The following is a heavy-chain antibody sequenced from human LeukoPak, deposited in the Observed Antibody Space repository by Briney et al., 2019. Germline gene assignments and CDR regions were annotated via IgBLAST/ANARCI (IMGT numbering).Heavy chain of an antibody. CDR3: ARGSVQLVRLEYFDY. CDR2: ISGSGGRT. D-gene: IGHD6-6*01. V-gene: IGHV3-23*01. J-gene: IGHJ4*02. Sequence: GGSLRLSCAASGFTFSSYGMSWVRQAPGKGLQWVSGISGSGGRTYYADSVKGRFTISRDNSKNTLYLQMNSLRAEDTAVYYCARGSVQLVRLEYFDYWGQGTLVTVSS. CDR1: GFTFSSYG.